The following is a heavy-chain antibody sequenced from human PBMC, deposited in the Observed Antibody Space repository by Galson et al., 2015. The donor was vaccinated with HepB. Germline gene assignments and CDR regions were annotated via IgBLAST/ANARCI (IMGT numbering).Heavy chain of an antibody. CDR1: GFTFGDFA. V-gene: IGHV3-49*04. J-gene: IGHJ4*02. D-gene: IGHD3-22*01. CDR2: IGSKAYGGTT. CDR3: SRANDISDYYFDY. Sequence: SLRLSCAVSGFTFGDFAMSWVRQAPGKGLEWVGFIGSKAYGGTTQYAASVKGRFTISRDDSKSIAYLQMNSLKTEDTAVYYCSRANDISDYYFDYWGQGTLVTVSS.